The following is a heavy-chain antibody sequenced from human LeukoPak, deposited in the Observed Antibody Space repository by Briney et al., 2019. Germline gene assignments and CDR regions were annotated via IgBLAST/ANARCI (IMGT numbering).Heavy chain of an antibody. CDR2: ISDSYGST. Sequence: GGSLRLSCAASGLTFSSYAMSWVRQAPGKGLEWVSAISDSYGSTYYADSVEGRFTISRDNSKNTLYLQMNSLRAEDTAVYYCAKDRGGWFDYWGRGTLVTVFS. V-gene: IGHV3-23*01. CDR1: GLTFSSYA. D-gene: IGHD3-10*01. CDR3: AKDRGGWFDY. J-gene: IGHJ4*02.